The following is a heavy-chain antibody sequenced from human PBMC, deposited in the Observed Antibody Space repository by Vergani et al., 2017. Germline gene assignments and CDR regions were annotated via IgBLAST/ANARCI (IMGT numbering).Heavy chain of an antibody. J-gene: IGHJ3*02. CDR3: AKELGPWIQPEDAFDI. D-gene: IGHD5-18*01. CDR2: ISYDGSNK. CDR1: GFTFSSYG. Sequence: QVQLVESGGGVVQPGRSLRLSCAASGFTFSSYGMHWVRQAPGKGLEWVAVISYDGSNKYYADSVKGRFTISRDNSKNTLYLQMNSLRAEDTAVYYCAKELGPWIQPEDAFDIWGQGTMVTVSS. V-gene: IGHV3-30*18.